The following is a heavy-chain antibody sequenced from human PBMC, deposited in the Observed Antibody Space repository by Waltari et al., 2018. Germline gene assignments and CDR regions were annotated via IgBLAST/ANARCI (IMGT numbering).Heavy chain of an antibody. CDR1: GESMSTSDY. Sequence: QLQLQESGPGLVKLSGNLSLICAVSGESMSTSDYWSWVRQPPGKGLEWVGQVRGDGKTNDNPSFASRVTMSLDTSTYHSAQKLTSATAADTARYYCARDRGGGLYLDTWGQVTLVTVSP. D-gene: IGHD3-3*01. V-gene: IGHV4-4*02. J-gene: IGHJ4*02. CDR2: VRGDGKT. CDR3: ARDRGGGLYLDT.